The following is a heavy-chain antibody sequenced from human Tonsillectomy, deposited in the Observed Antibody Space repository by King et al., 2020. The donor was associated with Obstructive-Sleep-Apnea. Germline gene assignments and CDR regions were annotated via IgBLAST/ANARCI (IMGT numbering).Heavy chain of an antibody. Sequence: VTLKESGPTLVKPTQTLTLTCTFSGFSLSSTGVCVGCIRPSPEKALECLAVIFWDDDNRASPSLKSRLTITKDTSKNQVVLTMTSMDPVDTGTYYCANSQITILDYFDYWGQGTLVTVSS. D-gene: IGHD3-9*01. CDR2: IFWDDDN. CDR1: GFSLSSTGVC. J-gene: IGHJ4*02. CDR3: ANSQITILDYFDY. V-gene: IGHV2-5*02.